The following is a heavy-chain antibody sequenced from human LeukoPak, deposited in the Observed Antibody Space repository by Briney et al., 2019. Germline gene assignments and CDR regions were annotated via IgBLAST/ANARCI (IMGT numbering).Heavy chain of an antibody. Sequence: AGGSLRLSCAASGFTFSSYAMSWVRQAPGKGLEWVSVISGSGGSTYYADSVKGRFTISRDNSRNTVYLQMNSLRAEDTAVYYCAKDFVVVPGNVNYFDYWGQGTLVTVSS. CDR3: AKDFVVVPGNVNYFDY. D-gene: IGHD2-21*02. V-gene: IGHV3-23*01. CDR2: ISGSGGST. J-gene: IGHJ4*02. CDR1: GFTFSSYA.